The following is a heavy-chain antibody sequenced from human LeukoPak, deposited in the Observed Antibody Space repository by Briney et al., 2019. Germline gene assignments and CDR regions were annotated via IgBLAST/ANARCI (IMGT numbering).Heavy chain of an antibody. CDR3: ARGGVAVAGTGDY. CDR1: GFTFRNYW. D-gene: IGHD6-19*01. J-gene: IGHJ4*02. CDR2: INSDGSST. Sequence: GGSLRLSCAASGFTFRNYWMHWVRQTPGKGLVWVSRINSDGSSTSYADSVKGRFTISGDNAKNTLYLQMNSLRVEDTAVYYCARGGVAVAGTGDYWGQGTLVTVSS. V-gene: IGHV3-74*01.